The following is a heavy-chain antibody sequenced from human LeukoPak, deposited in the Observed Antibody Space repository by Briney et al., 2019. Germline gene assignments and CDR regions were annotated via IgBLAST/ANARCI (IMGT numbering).Heavy chain of an antibody. Sequence: GESLKISCNSSGYIYTSYWIGWVRQMPGKGLEWMGIIYPGDSDTRYSPSFQGQVTISADKSISTAYLQWSSLKASDTAIYYCARLNYYGSGEALDYWGQGTLVTVSS. J-gene: IGHJ4*02. CDR2: IYPGDSDT. D-gene: IGHD3-10*01. CDR3: ARLNYYGSGEALDY. V-gene: IGHV5-51*01. CDR1: GYIYTSYW.